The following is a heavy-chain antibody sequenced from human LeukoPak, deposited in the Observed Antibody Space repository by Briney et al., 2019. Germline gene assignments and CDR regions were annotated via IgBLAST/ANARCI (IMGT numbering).Heavy chain of an antibody. D-gene: IGHD6-19*01. V-gene: IGHV3-23*01. J-gene: IGHJ4*02. CDR2: ISGSGGYT. Sequence: GGSLRLSCAASGFTFSTYAMTWVRQAPGKGLESVSAISGSGGYTYYTDSVKGRFTISRDNSKNTLYLQMNSLRAEDTAIYYCAKAEGKNPTGGRWLDWGQGTLVTVSS. CDR3: AKAEGKNPTGGRWLD. CDR1: GFTFSTYA.